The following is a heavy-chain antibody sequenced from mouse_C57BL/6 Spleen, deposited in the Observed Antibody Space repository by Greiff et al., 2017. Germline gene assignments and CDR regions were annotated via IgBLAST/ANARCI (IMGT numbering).Heavy chain of an antibody. V-gene: IGHV5-9-1*02. J-gene: IGHJ3*01. CDR3: TSYYSNYVPLAY. CDR1: GFTFSSYA. Sequence: EVQLVESGEGLVKPGGSLKLSCAASGFTFSSYAMSWVRQTPEKRLEWVAYISSGGDYIYYADTVKGRFTISRDNARNTLYLQMSSLKSEDTAMYYCTSYYSNYVPLAYWGQGTLVTVSA. D-gene: IGHD2-5*01. CDR2: ISSGGDYI.